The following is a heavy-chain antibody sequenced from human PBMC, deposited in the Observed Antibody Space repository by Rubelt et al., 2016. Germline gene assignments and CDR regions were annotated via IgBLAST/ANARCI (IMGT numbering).Heavy chain of an antibody. Sequence: GRFTISRDNAKNSLYLQMNSLRAEDTALYYCAKDALRVGITIFGVMGYGMDVWGQGTTVTVSS. D-gene: IGHD3-3*01. CDR3: AKDALRVGITIFGVMGYGMDV. J-gene: IGHJ6*02. V-gene: IGHV3-9*01.